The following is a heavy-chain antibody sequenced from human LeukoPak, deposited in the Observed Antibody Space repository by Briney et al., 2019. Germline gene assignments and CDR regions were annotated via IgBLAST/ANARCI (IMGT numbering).Heavy chain of an antibody. CDR1: GFTFSSYW. V-gene: IGHV3-7*03. CDR2: IKQDGTDK. CDR3: ARDTQGALD. Sequence: GGSLRLSCVASGFTFSSYWMSWVRQAPGKGLEWVANIKQDGTDKGCVDSVKGRFTISRDNAKNSLYLEMNSLKVEDTAVYFCARDTQGALDWGQRTLDTVSS. J-gene: IGHJ4*02.